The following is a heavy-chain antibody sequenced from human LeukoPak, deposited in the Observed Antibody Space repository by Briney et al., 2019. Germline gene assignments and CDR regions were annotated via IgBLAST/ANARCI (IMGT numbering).Heavy chain of an antibody. D-gene: IGHD6-19*01. V-gene: IGHV1-24*01. J-gene: IGHJ6*03. CDR3: ATEGSGSYYYYMDV. CDR2: FDPEDGET. CDR1: GYTLTELS. Sequence: ASVKVSCKVSGYTLTELSMHWVRQAPGKGLEWMGGFDPEDGETIYAQKFQGRVTMTEDTSTDTAYRELSSLRSEDTAVYYCATEGSGSYYYYMDVWGKGTTVTVSS.